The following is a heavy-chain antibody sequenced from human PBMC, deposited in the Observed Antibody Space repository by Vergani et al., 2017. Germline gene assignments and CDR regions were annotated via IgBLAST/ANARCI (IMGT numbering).Heavy chain of an antibody. CDR2: INPHNGVT. CDR1: GDTFTDYY. D-gene: IGHD5-18*01. J-gene: IGHJ4*02. Sequence: QVQLVQSGAAVKKPGASVKVSCKASGDTFTDYYMHWVRQAPGQGLEWMGWINPHNGVTNYAQKFQGRVTMTRDTSISTASMELNRLRSDDTAVYYCARVAFTALALVSFDYWGQGTLVTVSS. CDR3: ARVAFTALALVSFDY. V-gene: IGHV1-2*02.